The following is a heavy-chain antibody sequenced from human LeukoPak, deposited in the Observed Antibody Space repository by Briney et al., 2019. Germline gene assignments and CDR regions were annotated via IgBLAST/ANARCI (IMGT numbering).Heavy chain of an antibody. V-gene: IGHV7-4-1*02. Sequence: ASVKVSCKASGYTFTSHVMNWVRQAPGQGLEYMGWINTKTGNPTYAQGFTGRFVFSLDTSVSTAYLQISSLKAEDTAVYYCARGVAAFGVVISLPRKWGQGTLVTVSS. J-gene: IGHJ4*02. CDR3: ARGVAAFGVVISLPRK. D-gene: IGHD3-3*01. CDR1: GYTFTSHV. CDR2: INTKTGNP.